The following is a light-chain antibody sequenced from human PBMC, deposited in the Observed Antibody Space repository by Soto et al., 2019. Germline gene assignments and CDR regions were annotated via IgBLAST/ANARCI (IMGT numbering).Light chain of an antibody. V-gene: IGKV1-39*01. CDR1: ESIDIY. Sequence: DIQMTQSPSSLSASVGDTVTITCRASESIDIYLNWYQQKPGEAPRRLIYGASTLERGIPSRFSASGSGTRVTLTISSLQPKDSATYYCQQNYSIPWTFGQGTKVDI. CDR2: GAS. J-gene: IGKJ1*01. CDR3: QQNYSIPWT.